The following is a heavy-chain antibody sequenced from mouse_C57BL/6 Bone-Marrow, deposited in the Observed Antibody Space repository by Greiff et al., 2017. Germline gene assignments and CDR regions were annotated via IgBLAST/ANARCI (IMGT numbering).Heavy chain of an antibody. CDR1: GYAFTNYL. V-gene: IGHV1-54*01. Sequence: QVQLQQSGAELVRPGTSVKVSCKASGYAFTNYLIEWVKQRPGQGLEWIGVINPGSGGTNYNEKFKGKATLTADKSSSTAYMQLSSLTSEDSAVYFCAGGYSNHRYFDVWGTGTTVTVSS. J-gene: IGHJ1*03. CDR2: INPGSGGT. D-gene: IGHD2-5*01. CDR3: AGGYSNHRYFDV.